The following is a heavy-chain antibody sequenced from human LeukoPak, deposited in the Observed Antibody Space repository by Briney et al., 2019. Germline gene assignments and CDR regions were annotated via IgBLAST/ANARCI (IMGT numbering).Heavy chain of an antibody. V-gene: IGHV4-34*01. CDR3: ARASLEYYDILTGYYSSPFDY. CDR1: GGSFSGYY. D-gene: IGHD3-9*01. CDR2: INHSGST. Sequence: SETLSLTCAVYGGSFSGYYWSWIRQPPGKGLEWIGEINHSGSTNYNPSLKSRVTISVDTSKNQFSLKLGSVTAADTAVYYCARASLEYYDILTGYYSSPFDYWGQGTLVTVSS. J-gene: IGHJ4*02.